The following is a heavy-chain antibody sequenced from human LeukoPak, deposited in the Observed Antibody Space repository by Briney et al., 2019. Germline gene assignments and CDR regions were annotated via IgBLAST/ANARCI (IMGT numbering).Heavy chain of an antibody. Sequence: PSETLSLTCTVSGGSISSYYWSWIRQPPGKGLEWIGYIYYSGSTNYNPSLKSRVTISVDTSKNQFSLKLSSVTAADTAVYYCAACLRGGDCFSFDYWGRGTLATVSS. V-gene: IGHV4-59*08. CDR3: AACLRGGDCFSFDY. CDR2: IYYSGST. J-gene: IGHJ4*02. CDR1: GGSISSYY. D-gene: IGHD2-21*02.